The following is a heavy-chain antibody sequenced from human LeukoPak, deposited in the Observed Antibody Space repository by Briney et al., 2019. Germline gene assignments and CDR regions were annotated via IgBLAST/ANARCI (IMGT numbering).Heavy chain of an antibody. J-gene: IGHJ4*02. CDR3: ARGGWVSSFDF. CDR2: IYYSGST. D-gene: IGHD6-19*01. V-gene: IGHV4-59*01. Sequence: SETLSLTCTVSGGSISSYYWNWIRQPPGKGLEWIGYIYYSGSTNYNPSLKSRVTISVDTSKNQFSLKLSSVTAADTAVYYCARGGWVSSFDFWGQGTLVTVSS. CDR1: GGSISSYY.